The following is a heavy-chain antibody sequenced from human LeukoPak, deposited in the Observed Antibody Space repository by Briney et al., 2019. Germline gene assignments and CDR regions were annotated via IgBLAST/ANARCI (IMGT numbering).Heavy chain of an antibody. CDR1: GGSMSSYY. V-gene: IGHV4-59*12. D-gene: IGHD1-26*01. CDR3: ARDRRRDLLHAFDI. J-gene: IGHJ3*02. Sequence: KTSETLSLTCTVSGGSMSSYYWSWIRQPPGKGLEWIAYIDYSGSTNYNPSLKSRVTISVDASKNQFSLKLSSVTAADTAVYYCARDRRRDLLHAFDIWGQGTMVTVSS. CDR2: IDYSGST.